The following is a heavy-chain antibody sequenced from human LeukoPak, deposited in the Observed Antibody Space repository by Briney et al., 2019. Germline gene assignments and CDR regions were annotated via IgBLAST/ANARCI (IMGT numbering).Heavy chain of an antibody. V-gene: IGHV3-48*01. J-gene: IGHJ2*01. Sequence: PGGSLRLSCAASGFTFSYYNMNWVRQAPGKGLEWVSYIGSSSSTIYYADSVKGRFTISRDNAKNSLYLQMNSLRAEDTAIYYCARDNSAWSGHWYFDLWGRGTLVTVSS. CDR3: ARDNSAWSGHWYFDL. CDR2: IGSSSSTI. CDR1: GFTFSYYN. D-gene: IGHD6-19*01.